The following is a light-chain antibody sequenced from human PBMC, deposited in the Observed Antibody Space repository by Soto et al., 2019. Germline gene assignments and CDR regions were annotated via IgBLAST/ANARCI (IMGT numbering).Light chain of an antibody. J-gene: IGLJ1*01. CDR3: SSYTTSSNV. CDR1: SSDVGAYNY. Sequence: QSALTQPASVSGSPGQSITISCTGTSSDVGAYNYVSWYQQHPGKAPKLMIYEVTYRPSGVSDRFSGSKSGYTASLTISGLQAEDEADYYCSSYTTSSNVFGTGTKVTVL. V-gene: IGLV2-14*01. CDR2: EVT.